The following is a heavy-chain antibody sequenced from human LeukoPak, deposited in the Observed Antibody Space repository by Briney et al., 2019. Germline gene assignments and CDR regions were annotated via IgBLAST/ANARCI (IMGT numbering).Heavy chain of an antibody. CDR1: GYTFTTYD. J-gene: IGHJ5*02. Sequence: ASVKDSCKASGYTFTTYDSDGVRQATGQGLEWMGWMNPNSGNTGYAQTLQGRVTMTRNTSKSTAYMELSSLRSEDTAVYYCARGGGSGHKENWFDPWGQGTLVTVSS. CDR2: MNPNSGNT. V-gene: IGHV1-8*01. D-gene: IGHD6-19*01. CDR3: ARGGGSGHKENWFDP.